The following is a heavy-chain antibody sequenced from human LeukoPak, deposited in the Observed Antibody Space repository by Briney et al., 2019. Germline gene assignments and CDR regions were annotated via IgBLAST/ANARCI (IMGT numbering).Heavy chain of an antibody. J-gene: IGHJ4*02. CDR3: SKGITLVRGFTDFDY. CDR2: IIDNGDRT. CDR1: GFTFSRFA. Sequence: PGWSLRLSCAASGFTFSRFAMNWVRQAPGKGLEWVATIIDNGDRTYYADSVRGRFTLSRDNSNNTLSLQMNSLRAEDTATYYCSKGITLVRGFTDFDYWGQGTLVTVSS. V-gene: IGHV3-23*01. D-gene: IGHD3-10*01.